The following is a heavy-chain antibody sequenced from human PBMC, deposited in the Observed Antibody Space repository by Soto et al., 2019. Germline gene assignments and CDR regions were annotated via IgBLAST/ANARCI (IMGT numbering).Heavy chain of an antibody. CDR1: GGSISSGGYS. D-gene: IGHD3-10*01. Sequence: SETLSLTCAVSGGSISSGGYSWSWIRQPPGKGLEWIGYIYHSGSTYYNPSLKSRVTISVDRSKNQFSLKLSSVTAADTAVYYCARDYGSGSYYWFDPWGQGTLVTVSS. CDR2: IYHSGST. J-gene: IGHJ5*02. CDR3: ARDYGSGSYYWFDP. V-gene: IGHV4-30-2*01.